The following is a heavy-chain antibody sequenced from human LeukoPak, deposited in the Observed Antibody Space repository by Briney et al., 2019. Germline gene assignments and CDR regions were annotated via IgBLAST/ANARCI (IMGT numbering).Heavy chain of an antibody. D-gene: IGHD2-15*01. V-gene: IGHV4-4*07. CDR3: ARDIAYCTGGTCGDYFDY. CDR1: GGSISSYY. CDR2: MYTSGST. Sequence: PSETLSLTCTVSGGSISSYYWSWIRQPAGKGLEWIGRMYTSGSTNYNPSLKSRVTMSADTSKNQFSLKLTSVTAADTAVYYCARDIAYCTGGTCGDYFDYWGQGTLVTVSS. J-gene: IGHJ4*02.